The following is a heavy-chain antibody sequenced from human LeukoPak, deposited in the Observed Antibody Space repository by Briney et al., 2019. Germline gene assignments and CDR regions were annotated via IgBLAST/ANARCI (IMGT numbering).Heavy chain of an antibody. CDR1: GFTFSSYG. CDR2: IKEDGRDK. Sequence: GGSLRLSCAASGFTFSSYGMHWVRQAPGKGLEWVANIKEDGRDKYYVDSVKGRFTISRDNAKNSLYLQMNSLRAEDTAVYYCSTGDLPFGYWGQGTLVTVSS. V-gene: IGHV3-7*01. J-gene: IGHJ4*02. CDR3: STGDLPFGY.